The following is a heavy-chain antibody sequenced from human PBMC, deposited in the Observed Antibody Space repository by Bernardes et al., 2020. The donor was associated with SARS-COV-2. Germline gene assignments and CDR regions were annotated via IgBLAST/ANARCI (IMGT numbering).Heavy chain of an antibody. V-gene: IGHV1-2*02. J-gene: IGHJ6*02. Sequence: ASVKVSCKASGYTFTGYYMHWVRQAPGQGLEWMGWINPNSGGTNYAQKFQDRVTMTRDTSIRTAYMELSSLRSDDTAVYYCAIPPTNYDRYGMDVWGQGTTVTVSS. CDR1: GYTFTGYY. CDR3: AIPPTNYDRYGMDV. CDR2: INPNSGGT. D-gene: IGHD3-22*01.